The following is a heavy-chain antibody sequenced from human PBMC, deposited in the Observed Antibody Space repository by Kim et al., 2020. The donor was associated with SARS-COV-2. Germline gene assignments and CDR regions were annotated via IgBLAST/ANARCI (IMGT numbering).Heavy chain of an antibody. V-gene: IGHV4-59*01. D-gene: IGHD3-9*01. J-gene: IGHJ5*02. CDR2: IYYSGST. CDR3: AREGRYFEPGTEFDP. CDR1: GGSISSYY. Sequence: SETLSLTCTVSGGSISSYYWSWIRQPPGKGLEWIGYIYYSGSTNYTPSLKSRVTISVDTSKNQFSLKLSSVTAADTAVYYCAREGRYFEPGTEFDPWGQGTLVTVSS.